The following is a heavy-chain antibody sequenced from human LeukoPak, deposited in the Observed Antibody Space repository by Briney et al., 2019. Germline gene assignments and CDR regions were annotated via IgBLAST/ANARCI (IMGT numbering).Heavy chain of an antibody. CDR3: ASGSGHLFDD. J-gene: IGHJ4*02. CDR1: GASISSGYY. V-gene: IGHV4-38-2*01. Sequence: SETLSLTCAVSGASISSGYYWAWVRQPPGKWLEWIASIHGTGNTYYNPSLKSRVTMSLDTSKNHFSLTLRSVTAADTAVYFCASGSGHLFDDWGQGTLVTVSS. D-gene: IGHD2-15*01. CDR2: IHGTGNT.